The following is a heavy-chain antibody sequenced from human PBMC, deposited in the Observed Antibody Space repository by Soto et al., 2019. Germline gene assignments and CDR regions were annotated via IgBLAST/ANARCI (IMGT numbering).Heavy chain of an antibody. V-gene: IGHV1-18*01. J-gene: IGHJ4*02. D-gene: IGHD6-13*01. CDR1: AYVFNTYS. CDR2: IFPYTGDT. CDR3: ARGGFSSSWRLDS. Sequence: QVQLVQSGAEVKKPGASVKVSCKASAYVFNTYSINWVRQAPVQGLEWLGSIFPYTGDTHYARSLQDRFTVTTDTSTHTSYMELATLGSDDTAVYSCARGGFSSSWRLDSWGQGTLVTVSP.